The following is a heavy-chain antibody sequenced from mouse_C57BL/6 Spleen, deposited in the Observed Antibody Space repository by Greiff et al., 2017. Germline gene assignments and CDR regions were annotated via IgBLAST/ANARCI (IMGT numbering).Heavy chain of an antibody. D-gene: IGHD2-4*01. CDR2: ISYDGSH. V-gene: IGHV3-6*01. Sequence: EVQLQESGPGLVKPSQSLSLTCSVTGYSITSGYYWNWIRQFPGNKLEWMGYISYDGSHNYNPSLKNRISITRDTSKNQFFLKLNSVTTEDTATYYCARDGDYLYAMDYWGQGTSVTVSS. CDR1: GYSITSGYY. CDR3: ARDGDYLYAMDY. J-gene: IGHJ4*01.